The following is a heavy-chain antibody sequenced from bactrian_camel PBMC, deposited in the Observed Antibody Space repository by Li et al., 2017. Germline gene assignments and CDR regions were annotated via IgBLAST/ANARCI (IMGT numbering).Heavy chain of an antibody. D-gene: IGHD7*01. Sequence: VQLVESGGGSVQTGGSLRLSCSVSGDSYIPGCVGWFRQVPGQVREGVAFIYAPDSSTYYADSAKGRFTISQESSENTFYLQMNDLKLEDTATYQCAARRGGPVGGSCLFGVYKNRGQGTQVTVS. V-gene: IGHV3S1*01. J-gene: IGHJ4*01. CDR2: IYAPDSST. CDR1: GDSYIPGC.